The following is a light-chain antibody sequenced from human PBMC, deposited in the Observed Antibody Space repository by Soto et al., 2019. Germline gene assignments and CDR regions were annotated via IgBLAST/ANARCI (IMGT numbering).Light chain of an antibody. CDR2: DAS. V-gene: IGKV1-5*03. J-gene: IGKJ1*01. CDR1: QSISSW. Sequence: DIQMTQSPSTLSASVGDRVTITCRASQSISSWLAWYQQKPGKAPKLLIYDASSLESGVPSRFSGSGSGTEFTFTISSLQPDDFATYYCQQYNSYPVTFGQGTKVDIK. CDR3: QQYNSYPVT.